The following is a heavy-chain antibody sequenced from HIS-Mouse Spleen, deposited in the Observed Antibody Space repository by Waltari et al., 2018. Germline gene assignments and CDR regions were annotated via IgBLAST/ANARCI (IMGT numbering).Heavy chain of an antibody. J-gene: IGHJ2*01. CDR3: ARDSGSYSFWYFDL. V-gene: IGHV1-69*01. CDR1: GGTFSSYS. Sequence: QVQLVQSGAEVKKPGSSVKVSCKASGGTFSSYSIRWLRRAPGQGLEWMGGIIPIFGTANYAQKFQGRVTITADESTSTAYMELSSLRSEDTAVYYCARDSGSYSFWYFDLWGRGTLVSVSS. D-gene: IGHD1-26*01. CDR2: IIPIFGTA.